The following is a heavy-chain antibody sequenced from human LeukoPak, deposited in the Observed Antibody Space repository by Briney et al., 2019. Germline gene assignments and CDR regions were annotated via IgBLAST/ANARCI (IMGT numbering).Heavy chain of an antibody. Sequence: PSETLSLTCTVSGGSISSYYWSWIRQPPGKGLEWIGYIYYSGSTNYNPSLKSRVTISVDTSKNQFSLKLSSVTAADTAVYYCARHGDYDFWSGYWPGYGMDVWGQGTTVTVSS. J-gene: IGHJ6*02. CDR3: ARHGDYDFWSGYWPGYGMDV. CDR2: IYYSGST. CDR1: GGSISSYY. V-gene: IGHV4-59*08. D-gene: IGHD3-3*01.